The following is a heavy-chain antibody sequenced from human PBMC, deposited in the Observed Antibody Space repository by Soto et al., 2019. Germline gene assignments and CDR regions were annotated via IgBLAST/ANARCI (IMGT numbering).Heavy chain of an antibody. V-gene: IGHV3-74*01. J-gene: IGHJ4*02. Sequence: EVQLVESGGGLVQPGGSLRLSCAVSVFTFSSFCMHWVRQAPGEGLVWVSRINTGGSSTSYADSVKGRFTISRDNAKNTLYLQMNSLRVEDTAMYYCAKRGVDTFGLSYWGQGTLVTVSS. CDR3: AKRGVDTFGLSY. CDR2: INTGGSST. CDR1: VFTFSSFC. D-gene: IGHD3-10*01.